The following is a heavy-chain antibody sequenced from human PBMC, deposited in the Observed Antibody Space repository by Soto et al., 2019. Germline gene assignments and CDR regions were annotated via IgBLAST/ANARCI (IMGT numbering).Heavy chain of an antibody. V-gene: IGHV4-59*01. CDR1: GGSISSYY. Sequence: SETLSLTCTVSGGSISSYYWSWIRQPPGKGLEWIGYIYYRGSTNYNPSLKSRVTISVDTSKNQFSLKLSSVTAADTAVSYCARRAANTRGRYVEVHWFDPWGQGTLVTVSS. CDR3: ARRAANTRGRYVEVHWFDP. CDR2: IYYRGST. D-gene: IGHD1-26*01. J-gene: IGHJ5*02.